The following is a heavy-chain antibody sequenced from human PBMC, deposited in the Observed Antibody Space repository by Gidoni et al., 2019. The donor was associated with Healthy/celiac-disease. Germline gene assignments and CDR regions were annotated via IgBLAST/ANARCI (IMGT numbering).Heavy chain of an antibody. CDR3: ANKPGVP. D-gene: IGHD2-8*01. V-gene: IGHV1-69*01. J-gene: IGHJ5*02. CDR2: IIPIFGTA. Sequence: QGLEWMGGIIPIFGTANYAQKFQGRVTITADESTSTAYMELSSLRSEDTAVYYCANKPGVPWGQGTLVTVSS.